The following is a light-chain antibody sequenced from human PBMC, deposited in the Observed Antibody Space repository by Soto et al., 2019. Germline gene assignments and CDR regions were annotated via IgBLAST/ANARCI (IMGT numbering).Light chain of an antibody. Sequence: QSVLTQPASLSGSSGQSITISCTETSSALGTYNYVSWYQQHPGKAPKLVIYDVYSRPSGVSDRFSGSKSGNTASLTISGLQPEDEADYYCSSHRASSTPYVFGTGTKVTVL. CDR1: SSALGTYNY. CDR3: SSHRASSTPYV. V-gene: IGLV2-14*03. CDR2: DVY. J-gene: IGLJ1*01.